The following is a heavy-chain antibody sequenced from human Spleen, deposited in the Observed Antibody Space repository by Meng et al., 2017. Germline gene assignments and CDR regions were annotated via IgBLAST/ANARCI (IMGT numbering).Heavy chain of an antibody. CDR3: ARDEDISAAGKLFGDY. J-gene: IGHJ4*02. CDR1: GHNFPDYY. CDR2: INPKSGDT. Sequence: VHLVLSGAEVKKPGASVKVSCKPSGHNFPDYYIHWVRRAPGQGLEWMGRINPKSGDTHYAQKFQARVTMTGDTSISTAYMELSGLRPDDTAMYYCARDEDISAAGKLFGDYWGQGTLVTVSS. D-gene: IGHD6-25*01. V-gene: IGHV1-2*06.